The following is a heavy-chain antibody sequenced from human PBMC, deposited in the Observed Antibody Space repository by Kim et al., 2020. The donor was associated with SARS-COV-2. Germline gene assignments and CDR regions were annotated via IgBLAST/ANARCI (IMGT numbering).Heavy chain of an antibody. D-gene: IGHD6-13*01. J-gene: IGHJ6*02. CDR3: ARVRYSSSWDLGGYYYYGMVV. Sequence: VKVSCKASGGPFSSYAISWVRQAPGQGLEWMGGIIPIFGTANYAQKFQGRVTITADESTSTAYMELSSLRSEDTAVYYCARVRYSSSWDLGGYYYYGMVVWGQGTTVTFSS. CDR2: IIPIFGTA. V-gene: IGHV1-69*01. CDR1: GGPFSSYA.